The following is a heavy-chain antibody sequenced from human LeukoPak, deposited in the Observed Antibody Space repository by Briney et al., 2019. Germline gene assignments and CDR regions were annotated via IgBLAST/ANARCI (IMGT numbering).Heavy chain of an antibody. CDR2: IYYTGTI. CDR3: ERHEPRNSPFDY. CDR1: GASISRSTYY. D-gene: IGHD1-14*01. Sequence: SETLSLTCAVSGASISRSTYYWGWTRQTPGKGLEWIASIYYTGTIVYNPSLESRVTMSVDMSKNHFSLKLRSVTAADTAVYYCERHEPRNSPFDYWGQGTRVTVSS. J-gene: IGHJ4*02. V-gene: IGHV4-39*01.